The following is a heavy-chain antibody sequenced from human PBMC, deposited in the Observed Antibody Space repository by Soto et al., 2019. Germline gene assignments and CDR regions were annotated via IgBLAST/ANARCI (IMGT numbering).Heavy chain of an antibody. D-gene: IGHD1-1*01. Sequence: QVQLQQWGAGLVKPSETLSLSCAVYGQSFSGHSWAWIRQPPGKELAWIGEISESGSTYYNPSLKGRVTISTDTSKNQFSLKLNSVTAADTAAYFCARGSGIVALPGELEDVNYDFWGQGTLVNVSS. CDR3: ARGSGIVALPGELEDVNYDF. V-gene: IGHV4-34*01. CDR2: ISESGST. CDR1: GQSFSGHS. J-gene: IGHJ4*02.